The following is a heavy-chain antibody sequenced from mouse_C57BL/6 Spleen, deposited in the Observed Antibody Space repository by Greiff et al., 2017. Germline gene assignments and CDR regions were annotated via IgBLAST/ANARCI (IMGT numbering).Heavy chain of an antibody. CDR3: ARNYGSVYAMDY. CDR1: GYSFTGYY. Sequence: VQLQQSGPELVKPGASVKISCKASGYSFTGYYMNWVKQSPEKSLEWIGEINPSTGGTTYNQKFKAKATLTVDKSSSTAYMQLKSLTSEDSAVYYCARNYGSVYAMDYWGQGTSVTVSS. V-gene: IGHV1-42*01. D-gene: IGHD1-1*01. CDR2: INPSTGGT. J-gene: IGHJ4*01.